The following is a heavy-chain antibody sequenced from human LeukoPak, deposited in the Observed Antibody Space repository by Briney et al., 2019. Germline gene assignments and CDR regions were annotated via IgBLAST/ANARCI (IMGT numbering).Heavy chain of an antibody. V-gene: IGHV5-51*01. CDR1: GYSFTSYW. CDR2: IYPGDSDT. D-gene: IGHD3-3*01. CDR3: ARLPYYDFWSGYYPYYYYMDV. Sequence: GEPLKISCKGSGYSFTSYWIGWVRQMPGKGLEWMGIIYPGDSDTRYSPSFQGQVTISADKSISTAYLQWSSLKASDTAMYYCARLPYYDFWSGYYPYYYYMDVWGKGATVTVSS. J-gene: IGHJ6*03.